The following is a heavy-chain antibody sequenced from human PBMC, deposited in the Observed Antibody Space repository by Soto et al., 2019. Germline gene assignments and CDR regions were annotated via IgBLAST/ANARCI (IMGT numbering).Heavy chain of an antibody. CDR1: GGSISTYY. D-gene: IGHD3-10*01. Sequence: LSRTSTVSGGSISTYYWGWIRQPPARTLEWIGYIYASGATTYNPSLESRVTMSVDMPNNEFSLELTSLTAADTAVYYCARSHSFDGSIYHYYFDFWGQGTLVTVSS. V-gene: IGHV4-59*01. J-gene: IGHJ4*02. CDR3: ARSHSFDGSIYHYYFDF. CDR2: IYASGAT.